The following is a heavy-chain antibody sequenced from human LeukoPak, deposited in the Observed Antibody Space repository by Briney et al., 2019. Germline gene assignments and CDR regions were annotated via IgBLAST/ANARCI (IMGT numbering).Heavy chain of an antibody. Sequence: ASVKVSYKASGYTFTGYYMHWVRQAPGQGLEWMGWITPNSGGTNYAQKFQGRVTMTRDTAISTAYMELSRLRADDTAVYYCARAGTVVVATTDNWLEPWGQGTLVTVSS. CDR1: GYTFTGYY. D-gene: IGHD5-12*01. J-gene: IGHJ5*02. CDR3: ARAGTVVVATTDNWLEP. V-gene: IGHV1-2*02. CDR2: ITPNSGGT.